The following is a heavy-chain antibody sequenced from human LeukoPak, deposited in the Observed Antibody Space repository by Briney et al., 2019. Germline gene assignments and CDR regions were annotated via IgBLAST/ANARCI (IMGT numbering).Heavy chain of an antibody. CDR2: INSDGRIT. J-gene: IGHJ3*02. CDR1: GFTFSTYW. Sequence: GGSLRLSCAASGFTFSTYWMHWVRQAPGKGLVWVSRINSDGRITDYADSVKDRFTISRDNAKNTLYLQMNSLRAEDTAVYYCTREVLNAFDSWGQGTLVTVSS. V-gene: IGHV3-74*01. D-gene: IGHD3-10*01. CDR3: TREVLNAFDS.